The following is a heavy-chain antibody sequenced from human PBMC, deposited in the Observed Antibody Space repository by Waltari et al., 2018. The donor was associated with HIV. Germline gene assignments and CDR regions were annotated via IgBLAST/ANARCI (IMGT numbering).Heavy chain of an antibody. CDR2: VHGSGNT. CDR3: ARVKASYYDGSGFYFLDY. Sequence: QVQLQESGPGLVKPSETLSLICSVSGGPTSGHYWTWIRQPPGKGLEWIGYVHGSGNTKYNPSLQSRVTISIDTSKNQVSLALNSVTAADTAVYFCARVKASYYDGSGFYFLDYWGQGTLVTVSS. J-gene: IGHJ4*02. D-gene: IGHD3-22*01. V-gene: IGHV4-59*11. CDR1: GGPTSGHY.